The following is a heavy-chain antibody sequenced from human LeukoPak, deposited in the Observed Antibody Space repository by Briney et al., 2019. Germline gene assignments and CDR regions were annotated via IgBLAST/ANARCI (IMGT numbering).Heavy chain of an antibody. CDR1: GFTFSSYA. V-gene: IGHV3-30*04. CDR3: AREDSSRFYYGMDV. Sequence: GGSLRLSCAASGFTFSSYAMHWVRQAPGKGLEWVAVISYDGSNKYHADSVKGRFTISRDNSKNTLYLQMNSLRAEDTAVYYCAREDSSRFYYGMDVWGQGTTVTVSS. CDR2: ISYDGSNK. J-gene: IGHJ6*02. D-gene: IGHD6-13*01.